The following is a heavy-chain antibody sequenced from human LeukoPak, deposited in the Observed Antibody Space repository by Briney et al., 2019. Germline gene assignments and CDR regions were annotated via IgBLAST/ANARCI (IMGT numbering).Heavy chain of an antibody. CDR1: GASTNTYY. CDR3: AIKKGGWFDP. J-gene: IGHJ5*02. D-gene: IGHD1-26*01. Sequence: SETLSLTCTVSGASTNTYYWSWIRQPPGKGLEWIGYIYNSGTNYNPSLKSRVTISVDTSKNQFSLKLSSVTAADTAVYYCAIKKGGWFDPWGQGTLVTVSS. CDR2: IYNSGT. V-gene: IGHV4-4*09.